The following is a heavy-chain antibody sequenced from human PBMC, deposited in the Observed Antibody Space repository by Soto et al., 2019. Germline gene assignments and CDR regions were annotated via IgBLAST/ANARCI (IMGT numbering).Heavy chain of an antibody. CDR2: IIPILGTA. J-gene: IGHJ6*02. CDR3: ARDHRVGATNYYYGMDV. V-gene: IGHV1-69*01. CDR1: GGTFSSYA. Sequence: QVQLVQSGAEVKKPGSSVKVSCTASGGTFSSYAISWVRQAPGQGLEWMGGIIPILGTANYAQKFQGRVTITADESTSTAYMELRSLRSVDTAVYYCARDHRVGATNYYYGMDVWGQGTTVTVSS. D-gene: IGHD1-26*01.